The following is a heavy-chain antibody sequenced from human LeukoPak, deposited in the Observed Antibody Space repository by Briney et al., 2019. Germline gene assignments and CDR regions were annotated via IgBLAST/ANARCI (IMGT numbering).Heavy chain of an antibody. V-gene: IGHV5-51*01. CDR1: GYSFTSYW. J-gene: IGHJ3*02. CDR3: ARYSSSWYYAFDI. D-gene: IGHD6-13*01. Sequence: RGESLKISCKGSGYSFTSYWIGWVRQMPGKGLEWMGIIYPGDSDTRYSPSFQGQVTISADKSISTAYLQWSSLKASDTAMYYRARYSSSWYYAFDIWGQGTMVTVSS. CDR2: IYPGDSDT.